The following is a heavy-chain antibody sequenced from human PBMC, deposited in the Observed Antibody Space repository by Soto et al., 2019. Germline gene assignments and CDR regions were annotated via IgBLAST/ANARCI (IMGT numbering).Heavy chain of an antibody. V-gene: IGHV1-69*13. J-gene: IGHJ4*02. D-gene: IGHD5-12*01. Sequence: SVKVSCKASGGTFSSYAISWVRQAPGQGLEWMGGIIPIFGTANYAQKFQGRVTITADESTSTAYMELSSLRSEDTAVYYCARGQVAMATLYFDYWGQGTLVTVSS. CDR3: ARGQVAMATLYFDY. CDR2: IIPIFGTA. CDR1: GGTFSSYA.